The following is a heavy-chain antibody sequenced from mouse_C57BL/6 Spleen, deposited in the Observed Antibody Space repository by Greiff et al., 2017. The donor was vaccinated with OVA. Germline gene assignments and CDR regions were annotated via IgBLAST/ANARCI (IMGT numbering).Heavy chain of an antibody. Sequence: QVQLKQSGAELVRPGTSVKVSCKASGYAFTNYLIEWVKQRPGQCLEWIGVINPGSGGTNYNEKFKGKATLTADKSSSTAYMQLSSLTSEDSAVYFCARDDGSRGYFDVWGTGTTVTVSS. J-gene: IGHJ1*03. CDR2: INPGSGGT. V-gene: IGHV1-54*01. CDR3: ARDDGSRGYFDV. CDR1: GYAFTNYL. D-gene: IGHD1-1*01.